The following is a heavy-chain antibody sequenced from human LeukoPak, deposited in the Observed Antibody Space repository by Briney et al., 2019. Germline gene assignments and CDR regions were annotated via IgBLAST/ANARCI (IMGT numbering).Heavy chain of an antibody. Sequence: GGSLRLSCAASGFTFSSYAMSWVRQAPGKGLEWVSAISGSGGSTYYADSVKGRFTTSRDNSKNTLYLQMNSLRAEDTAVYYCAKDRYYYDSSGYLDYWGQGTLVTVSS. D-gene: IGHD3-22*01. J-gene: IGHJ4*02. CDR2: ISGSGGST. V-gene: IGHV3-23*01. CDR1: GFTFSSYA. CDR3: AKDRYYYDSSGYLDY.